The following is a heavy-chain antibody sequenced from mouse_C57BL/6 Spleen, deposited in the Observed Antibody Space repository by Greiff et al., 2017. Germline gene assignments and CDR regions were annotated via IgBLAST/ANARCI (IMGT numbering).Heavy chain of an antibody. CDR2: LSDGGSYT. CDR3: ARSLYYFDY. V-gene: IGHV5-4*01. J-gene: IGHJ2*01. CDR1: GFTFSSYA. Sequence: EVQLVESGGGLVKPGGSLKLSCAASGFTFSSYALSWVRQTPEKRLEWVATLSDGGSYTYYPANVKGRFTISRDNAKNNLYLQMSHLKSEDTAMYYCARSLYYFDYWGQGTTLTVSS.